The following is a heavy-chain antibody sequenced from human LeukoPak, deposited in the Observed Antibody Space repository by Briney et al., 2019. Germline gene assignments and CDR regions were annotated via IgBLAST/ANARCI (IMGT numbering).Heavy chain of an antibody. CDR3: AREYSGYDKKDAFDI. V-gene: IGHV1-46*01. CDR2: INPSGGST. Sequence: ASVKVSCKASGYTFTSYYMHWVRQAPGQGLERMGIINPSGGSTSYAQKFQGRVTMTRDTSTSTVYMELSSLRSEDTAVYYCAREYSGYDKKDAFDIWGQGTMVTVSS. J-gene: IGHJ3*02. D-gene: IGHD5-12*01. CDR1: GYTFTSYY.